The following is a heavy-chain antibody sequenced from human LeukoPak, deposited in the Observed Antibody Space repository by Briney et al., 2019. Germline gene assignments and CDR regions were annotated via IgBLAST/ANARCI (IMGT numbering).Heavy chain of an antibody. CDR2: ISSSGSII. CDR1: GFTFSDYY. D-gene: IGHD3-22*01. Sequence: PGGSLRLSCAASGFTFSDYYMSWIRQAPGKGLEWVSYISSSGSIIYYADSVKGRFTISRDNAKNSLYLQLNSLRAEDTAVYYCARGVNYYDSSYDYWGQGTLVTVSS. CDR3: ARGVNYYDSSYDY. J-gene: IGHJ4*02. V-gene: IGHV3-11*04.